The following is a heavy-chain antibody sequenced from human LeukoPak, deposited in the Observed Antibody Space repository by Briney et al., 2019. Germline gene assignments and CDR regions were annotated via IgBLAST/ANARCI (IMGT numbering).Heavy chain of an antibody. D-gene: IGHD3-22*01. Sequence: GGSLRLSCAASGFTFSSYAMSWVRQAPGKGLEWVSAISGSGGSTYYADSVKGRFTISRDNSKNTLYLQMNSLRAEDTAVYYCAKIYYDNSGYYLYYFDYWGQGTLVTVSS. CDR2: ISGSGGST. V-gene: IGHV3-23*01. CDR3: AKIYYDNSGYYLYYFDY. CDR1: GFTFSSYA. J-gene: IGHJ4*02.